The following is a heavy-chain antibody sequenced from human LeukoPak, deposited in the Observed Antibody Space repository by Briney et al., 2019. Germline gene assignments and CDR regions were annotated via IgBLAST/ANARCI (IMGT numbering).Heavy chain of an antibody. Sequence: GESLKISSKGFGYSFTNYWIGWVRQMPEKGLEWMRIIYPADFDTRYSPSFQGQVTISADKSISTAYLQWSSLKASDTAIYYCARLVCSSTSCYSGFDFWGEGTLVTVS. V-gene: IGHV5-51*01. CDR1: GYSFTNYW. D-gene: IGHD2-2*01. CDR2: IYPADFDT. CDR3: ARLVCSSTSCYSGFDF. J-gene: IGHJ4*02.